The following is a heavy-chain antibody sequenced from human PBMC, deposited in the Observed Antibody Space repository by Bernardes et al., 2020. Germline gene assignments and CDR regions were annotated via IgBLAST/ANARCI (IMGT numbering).Heavy chain of an antibody. Sequence: ETLSLTCTVSGGSISSSDYYWGWIRHPPGQGLEWIGNIFYSASAFYNPSLKSRVIISVDTSKNQFSLKLSSVTAADTAVYYCATGRVVTGTSLDYWGQGTLVTVSS. CDR2: IFYSASA. D-gene: IGHD2-15*01. V-gene: IGHV4-39*01. CDR1: GGSISSSDYY. CDR3: ATGRVVTGTSLDY. J-gene: IGHJ4*02.